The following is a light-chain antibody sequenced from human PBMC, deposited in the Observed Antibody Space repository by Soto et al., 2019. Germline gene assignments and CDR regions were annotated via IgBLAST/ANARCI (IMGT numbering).Light chain of an antibody. CDR2: DAS. CDR1: QSINNW. V-gene: IGKV1-5*01. CDR3: QKYDTYPGT. J-gene: IGKJ2*02. Sequence: DIQMTQSPSTLSASVADRVTITCRASQSINNWLAWYQQKPGKAPKLLIYDASSLESGVPSRFSGSGSGTEFTLTISSLQPDDFATYYCQKYDTYPGTFGQGTKLEIK.